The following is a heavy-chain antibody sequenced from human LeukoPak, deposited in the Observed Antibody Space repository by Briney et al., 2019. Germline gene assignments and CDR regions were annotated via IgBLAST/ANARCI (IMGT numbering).Heavy chain of an antibody. CDR1: GFTVSSNY. D-gene: IGHD3-10*02. V-gene: IGHV3-53*01. J-gene: IGHJ3*02. CDR2: IYSGGST. Sequence: PGGSLRLSCAASGFTVSSNYMSWVRQAPGKGLEWVSVIYSGGSTYYADSVKGRFTISRDNSKNTLYLQMNSLRAEDTAVYYCASSPARGPYMFGGGVAFDIWGQGTMVTVSS. CDR3: ASSPARGPYMFGGGVAFDI.